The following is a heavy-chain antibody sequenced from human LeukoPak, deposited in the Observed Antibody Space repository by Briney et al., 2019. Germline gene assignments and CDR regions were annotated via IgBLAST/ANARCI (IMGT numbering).Heavy chain of an antibody. V-gene: IGHV5-51*01. D-gene: IGHD4-17*01. J-gene: IGHJ4*02. CDR3: ARQYGRPFDY. CDR2: ICPGDSDT. CDR1: GYTFSSSW. Sequence: HGESLKISCKGSGYTFSSSWIGWVRQMPGKGLEWMGIICPGDSDTRYSPSFEGQVIISADKSINTAYLQWSSLKATDTGMYFCARQYGRPFDYWGQGTLVTVSS.